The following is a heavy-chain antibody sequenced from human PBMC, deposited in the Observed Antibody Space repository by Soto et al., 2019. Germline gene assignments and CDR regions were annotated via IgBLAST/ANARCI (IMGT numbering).Heavy chain of an antibody. CDR3: ARGRGCSSTSCYASFDY. D-gene: IGHD2-2*01. Sequence: QVQLQQWGAGLLKPSETLSLTCAVYGGSFSGYYWSWIRQPPGKGLEWIGEINHSGSTNYNPSLKSRLTISVDTSKNQFSLKLSSVTAADTAVYYCARGRGCSSTSCYASFDYWGQGTLVTVSS. V-gene: IGHV4-34*01. CDR1: GGSFSGYY. J-gene: IGHJ4*02. CDR2: INHSGST.